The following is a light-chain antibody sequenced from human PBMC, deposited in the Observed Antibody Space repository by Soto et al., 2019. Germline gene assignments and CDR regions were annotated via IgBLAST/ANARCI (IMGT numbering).Light chain of an antibody. J-gene: IGLJ1*01. CDR3: QSYARRLSHV. V-gene: IGLV1-40*01. Sequence: QSVLTQPPSVSGAPGQRVTISCTGSSSNIGAGYDVHWYQQLPGTAPKLLIYGNSNRPSGVPDRFSGSKSGTSASLALTGLQAEAEADYYCQSYARRLSHVFGTGTKLTVL. CDR2: GNS. CDR1: SSNIGAGYD.